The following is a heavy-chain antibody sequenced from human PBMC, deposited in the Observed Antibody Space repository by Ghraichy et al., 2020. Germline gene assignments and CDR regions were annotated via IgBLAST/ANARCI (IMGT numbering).Heavy chain of an antibody. CDR2: ISGSGGST. V-gene: IGHV3-23*01. Sequence: GESLNISCAASGFTFSSYAMSWVRQAPGKGLEWVSAISGSGGSTYYADSVKGRFTISRDNSKNTLYLQMNSLRAEDTAVYYCAKGLKSMVQGVIARRYYYYGMDVWGQGTTVTVSS. CDR3: AKGLKSMVQGVIARRYYYYGMDV. D-gene: IGHD3-10*01. J-gene: IGHJ6*02. CDR1: GFTFSSYA.